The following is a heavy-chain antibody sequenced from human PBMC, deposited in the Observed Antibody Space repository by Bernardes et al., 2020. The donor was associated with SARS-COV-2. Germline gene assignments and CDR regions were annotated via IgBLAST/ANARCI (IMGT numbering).Heavy chain of an antibody. CDR2: IYYSGST. CDR3: ARSPPSIRYHIDY. Sequence: SETLSLTCIVSGGSISSRNYYWGWIRQPPGKGLEWIGSIYYSGSTYYNPSLKSRVTISVDTSKNHFSLKLSSVTAADTAVYYCARSPPSIRYHIDYWGQGTLVTVYS. V-gene: IGHV4-39*02. J-gene: IGHJ4*02. CDR1: GGSISSRNYY. D-gene: IGHD3-3*02.